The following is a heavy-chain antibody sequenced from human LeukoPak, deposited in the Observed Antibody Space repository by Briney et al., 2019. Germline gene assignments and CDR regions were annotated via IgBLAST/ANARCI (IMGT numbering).Heavy chain of an antibody. CDR2: IRYDRRNQ. CDR3: AKVPRGLRYFDGGDY. D-gene: IGHD3-9*01. V-gene: IGHV3-30*02. Sequence: GGSLRLSCAASGFTFSSYGMHWVRQAPGKGLEWVAFIRYDRRNQYYADSVKGRFTISRDNSKNTLYLQMNSLRAEDTAVYYCAKVPRGLRYFDGGDYWGQGTLVTVSS. CDR1: GFTFSSYG. J-gene: IGHJ4*02.